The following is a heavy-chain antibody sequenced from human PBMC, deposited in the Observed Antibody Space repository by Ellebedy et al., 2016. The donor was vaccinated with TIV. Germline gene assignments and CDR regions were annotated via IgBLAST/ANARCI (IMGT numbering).Heavy chain of an antibody. CDR3: ARDPGGGGAYSDNWFDP. D-gene: IGHD3-16*01. J-gene: IGHJ5*02. CDR1: GFTVSSHF. CDR2: IYTGGGT. V-gene: IGHV3-66*01. Sequence: GGSLRLSCAASGFTVSSHFMNWVRQTPGQGLEWVAVIYTGGGTNYTHSVEGRFTISRDDSKNTVYLKMNSLRGEDTAVYFCARDPGGGGAYSDNWFDPWGQGTVVTVSS.